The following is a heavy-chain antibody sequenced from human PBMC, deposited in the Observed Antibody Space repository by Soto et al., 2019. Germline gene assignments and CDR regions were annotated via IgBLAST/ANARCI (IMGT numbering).Heavy chain of an antibody. CDR2: ISSTSSYI. V-gene: IGHV3-21*01. Sequence: DVQLVESGGGLVKPGGSLRLSCTASGFTFNLYTLNWVRQAPGKGLEWVSSISSTSSYIYYADSVKGRFAISRDNAEKSLFLQMSDLRAEDTALYYWATEGRSGYRNFDFWGQGTLVTVSS. D-gene: IGHD3-22*01. CDR1: GFTFNLYT. J-gene: IGHJ4*02. CDR3: ATEGRSGYRNFDF.